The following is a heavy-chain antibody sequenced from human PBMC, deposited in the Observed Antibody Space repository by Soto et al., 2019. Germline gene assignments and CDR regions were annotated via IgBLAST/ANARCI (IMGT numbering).Heavy chain of an antibody. D-gene: IGHD4-4*01. CDR2: IAAGNGNT. J-gene: IGHJ4*02. V-gene: IGHV1-3*01. CDR3: ATTASGTNYFDH. Sequence: VQLVQSGTEARKPGASVKVSCRASGYIFTGYAIQWVRQAPGQRLEWMGWIAAGNGNTRYSQKFQDRVTISRDISASRVYMELTSLRSEDTAIYYCATTASGTNYFDHWGQGTLVTVYS. CDR1: GYIFTGYA.